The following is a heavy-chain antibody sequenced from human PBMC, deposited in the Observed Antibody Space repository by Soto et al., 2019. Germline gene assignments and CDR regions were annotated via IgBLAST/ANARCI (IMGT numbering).Heavy chain of an antibody. CDR2: MYYSGST. D-gene: IGHD6-19*01. J-gene: IGHJ4*02. CDR1: GGSISSYY. Sequence: SETLSLTCTVSGGSISSYYWSWIRQPPGKGLEWIGYMYYSGSTNYNPSLKSRVTISVDTSKNQFSLKLSSVTAADTAVYYCARLAVAGIAVAGTVECFDYWGQGTLVTVSS. CDR3: ARLAVAGIAVAGTVECFDY. V-gene: IGHV4-59*12.